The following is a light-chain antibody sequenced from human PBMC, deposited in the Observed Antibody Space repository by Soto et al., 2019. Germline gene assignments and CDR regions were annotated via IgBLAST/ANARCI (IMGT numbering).Light chain of an antibody. V-gene: IGKV1-5*03. CDR1: QSISSW. Sequence: DIQMTQSPSTLSASVGDRVTITCRASQSISSWLAWYQQKPGKAPNLLIYKASSLESGVPSRFSGSASGTEFTITISSLQPDDVATYYCQQYNSYPWTFGQGTKVEIK. CDR2: KAS. J-gene: IGKJ1*01. CDR3: QQYNSYPWT.